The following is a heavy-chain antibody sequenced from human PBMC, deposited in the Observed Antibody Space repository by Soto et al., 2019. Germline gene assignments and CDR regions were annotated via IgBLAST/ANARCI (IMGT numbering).Heavy chain of an antibody. CDR1: GFPFSNAW. Sequence: PGGSLRLSCAASGFPFSNAWMSWVRQAPGKGMEWGGRIKSKTDGGATDYAARVKGRFTIFRDDSENTLYLQMYSSSNEDTAVYYCTTVVSYWGQGTQVTVAS. D-gene: IGHD1-26*01. V-gene: IGHV3-15*01. CDR2: IKSKTDGGAT. CDR3: TTVVSY. J-gene: IGHJ4*02.